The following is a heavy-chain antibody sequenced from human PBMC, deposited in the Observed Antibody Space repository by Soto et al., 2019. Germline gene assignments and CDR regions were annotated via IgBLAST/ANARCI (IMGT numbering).Heavy chain of an antibody. J-gene: IGHJ4*02. D-gene: IGHD3-22*01. Sequence: GESLKISCKGSGYSFTSYWISWVRQMPGKGLEWMGRIDPSDSYTNYSPSFQGHVTIPADKSISTAYLQWSSLKASDTAMYYCARVGDYYDSSGYVDLDYWGQGTLVTVS. CDR2: IDPSDSYT. CDR3: ARVGDYYDSSGYVDLDY. CDR1: GYSFTSYW. V-gene: IGHV5-10-1*01.